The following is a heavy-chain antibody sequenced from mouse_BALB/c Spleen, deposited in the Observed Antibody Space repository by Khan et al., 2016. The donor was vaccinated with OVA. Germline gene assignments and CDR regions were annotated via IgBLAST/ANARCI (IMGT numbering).Heavy chain of an antibody. D-gene: IGHD1-1*01. V-gene: IGHV5-6*01. Sequence: EVELVESGGDLVKPGGSLKLSCAASGFTFSSYSMSWVRQTPDKRLEWVATISSGGDYTYYPDSVKGRFTISRDNAKNTPYLQMRSLKSEDTAMYYLESHLAGSFAYWGQGILVTVSA. CDR2: ISSGGDYT. CDR1: GFTFSSYS. CDR3: ESHLAGSFAY. J-gene: IGHJ3*01.